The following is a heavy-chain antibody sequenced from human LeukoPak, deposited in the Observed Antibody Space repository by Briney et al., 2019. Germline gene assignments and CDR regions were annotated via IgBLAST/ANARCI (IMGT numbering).Heavy chain of an antibody. Sequence: GGSLRLSCAASGFTFSSYEMNWVRQAPGKGLEWVSYISSSGSTIYYADSVKGRFTISRDNAKNSLYLQMNSLRAEDMAVYYCAELRITMVGGVWEQGTTVTISS. CDR3: AELRITMVGGV. J-gene: IGHJ6*01. CDR2: ISSSGSTI. CDR1: GFTFSSYE. V-gene: IGHV3-48*03. D-gene: IGHD3-10*02.